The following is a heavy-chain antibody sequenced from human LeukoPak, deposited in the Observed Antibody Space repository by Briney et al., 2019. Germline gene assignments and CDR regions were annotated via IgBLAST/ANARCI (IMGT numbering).Heavy chain of an antibody. J-gene: IGHJ3*02. CDR3: ARLSWNDRADAFDI. CDR1: GFTVSSSY. V-gene: IGHV3-53*01. CDR2: IYTGGST. D-gene: IGHD1-1*01. Sequence: GRSLRLSCAASGFTVSSSYMSWVRQAPGKGLEWVSVIYTGGSTYYADSVKGRFTISRDNSKNTVYFQMNSLRVDDTAVYYCARLSWNDRADAFDIWGQGTMVTVSS.